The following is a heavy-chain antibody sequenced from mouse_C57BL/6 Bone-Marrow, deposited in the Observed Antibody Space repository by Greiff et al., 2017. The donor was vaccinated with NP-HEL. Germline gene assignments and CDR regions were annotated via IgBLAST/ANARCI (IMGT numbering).Heavy chain of an antibody. Sequence: EVKVVESGGGLVQSGRSLRLSCATSGFTFSDFYMEWVRQAPGKGLEWIAASRNKANDYTTEYSASVKGRFIVSRDTSQSILYLQMNALRAEDTAIYYCARDGTYDYDQDYAMDYWGQGTSVTVSS. V-gene: IGHV7-1*01. CDR2: SRNKANDYTT. D-gene: IGHD2-4*01. J-gene: IGHJ4*01. CDR3: ARDGTYDYDQDYAMDY. CDR1: GFTFSDFY.